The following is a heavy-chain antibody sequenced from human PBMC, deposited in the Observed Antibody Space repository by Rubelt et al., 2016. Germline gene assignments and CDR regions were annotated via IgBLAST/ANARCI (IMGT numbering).Heavy chain of an antibody. V-gene: IGHV4-34*01. Sequence: QVQLQQWGAGLLKPSETLSLTCAVYGESFSGYYWNWIRQPPGKGLEWIGDINHSGNTNYNPSLKSRVTISIDTSKNQFSLKVCSVTAADTAVYYCARPRIRNYDLWSSYYAFDSWGQGTLVTVSS. D-gene: IGHD3-3*01. CDR3: ARPRIRNYDLWSSYYAFDS. CDR1: GESFSGYY. CDR2: INHSGNT. J-gene: IGHJ4*02.